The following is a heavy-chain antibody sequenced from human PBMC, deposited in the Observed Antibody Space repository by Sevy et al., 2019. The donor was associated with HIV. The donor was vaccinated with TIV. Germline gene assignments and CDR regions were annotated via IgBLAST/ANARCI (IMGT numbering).Heavy chain of an antibody. CDR3: AKALYETDAFDI. CDR2: ISGSGGST. Sequence: GGSLRLSCAASGFTFSSYAMSWARQAPGKGLEWVSAISGSGGSTYYADSVKGRFTISRDNSKNTLYLQMNSLRAEDTAVYYCAKALYETDAFDIWGQGTMVTVSS. J-gene: IGHJ3*02. V-gene: IGHV3-23*01. CDR1: GFTFSSYA. D-gene: IGHD3-22*01.